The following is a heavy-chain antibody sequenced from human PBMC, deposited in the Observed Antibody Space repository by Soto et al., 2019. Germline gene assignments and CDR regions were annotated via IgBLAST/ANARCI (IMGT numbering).Heavy chain of an antibody. J-gene: IGHJ4*02. D-gene: IGHD3-22*01. CDR3: ARGRGLVVITTFAY. CDR2: IYYSGST. CDR1: GGSISSGGYY. V-gene: IGHV4-31*03. Sequence: SETLSLTCTVSGGSISSGGYYWSWIRQHPGKGLEWIGYIYYSGSTYYNPSLKSRVTISVDTSKNQFSLKLSSVTAADTAVYYCARGRGLVVITTFAYWGQGTLVTVSS.